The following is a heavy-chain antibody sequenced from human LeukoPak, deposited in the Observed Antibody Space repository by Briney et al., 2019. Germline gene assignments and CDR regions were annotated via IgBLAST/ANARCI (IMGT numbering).Heavy chain of an antibody. J-gene: IGHJ3*02. D-gene: IGHD1-26*01. Sequence: GRSLRLSCAASGFTFSSYGMHWVRQAPAKGLEWVAVIWSDRSYEYYADSVKGRFTISRDNSKNTLYMEMNSLRSEDTAVYYCASSLVGDGRGYDAFDIWGQGTMVTVSS. V-gene: IGHV3-33*01. CDR3: ASSLVGDGRGYDAFDI. CDR1: GFTFSSYG. CDR2: IWSDRSYE.